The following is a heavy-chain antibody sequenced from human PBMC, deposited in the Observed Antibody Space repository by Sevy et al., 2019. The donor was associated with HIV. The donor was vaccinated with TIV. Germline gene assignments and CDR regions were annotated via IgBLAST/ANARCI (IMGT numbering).Heavy chain of an antibody. D-gene: IGHD1-26*01. Sequence: GGSLRLSCAASGFAFSSFAMSWVCHMPGKGLEWVSTINGRGGSAYYADSVKGRFTLSRDNSNNTVFLQMNRLRDEDTAVYYCARPTPRIAPSSAAFFDYWGQGTLVTVSS. V-gene: IGHV3-23*01. J-gene: IGHJ4*02. CDR1: GFAFSSFA. CDR2: INGRGGSA. CDR3: ARPTPRIAPSSAAFFDY.